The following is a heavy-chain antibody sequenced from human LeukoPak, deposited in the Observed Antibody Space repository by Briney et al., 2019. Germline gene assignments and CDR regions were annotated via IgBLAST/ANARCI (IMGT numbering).Heavy chain of an antibody. CDR2: ISYDGSNK. CDR1: GFTFSSYG. CDR3: AKDGGFLYYYDSSVRPPHWFDP. J-gene: IGHJ5*02. Sequence: QPGGSLRLSCAASGFTFSSYGMHWVRQAPGKGLEWVAVISYDGSNKYYADSVKGRFTISRDNSKNTLYLQMNSLRAEDTAVYYCAKDGGFLYYYDSSVRPPHWFDPWGQGTLVTVSS. D-gene: IGHD3-22*01. V-gene: IGHV3-30*18.